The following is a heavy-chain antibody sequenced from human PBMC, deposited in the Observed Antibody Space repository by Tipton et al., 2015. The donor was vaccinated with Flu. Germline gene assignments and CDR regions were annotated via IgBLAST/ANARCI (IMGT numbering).Heavy chain of an antibody. CDR2: IYTSGST. CDR3: ARDYCSGGICYPDY. J-gene: IGHJ4*02. D-gene: IGHD2-15*01. V-gene: IGHV4-61*02. CDR1: GDSISTGSHY. Sequence: TLSLTCNVSGDSISTGSHYWNWIRQPAGKGLEWIGRIYTSGSTTYNPSLKSRVTISIDTSKNQFSLKLSSVTAADTAVYYCARDYCSGGICYPDYWGQGTLVSLS.